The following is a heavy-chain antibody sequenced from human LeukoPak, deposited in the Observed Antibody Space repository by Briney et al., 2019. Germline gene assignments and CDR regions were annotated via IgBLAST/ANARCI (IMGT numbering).Heavy chain of an antibody. CDR1: GGSISTYY. Sequence: SETLSLTCSVSGGSISTYYWSWIRQPAGKGLEWIGRVYRSGDTNYNPSLKSRVIMSVDTSKNQISLRLRSVTAADTAVYYCARDDFEYSVHNGMDVWGQGTTVTVSS. J-gene: IGHJ6*02. CDR3: ARDDFEYSVHNGMDV. CDR2: VYRSGDT. D-gene: IGHD3-9*01. V-gene: IGHV4-4*07.